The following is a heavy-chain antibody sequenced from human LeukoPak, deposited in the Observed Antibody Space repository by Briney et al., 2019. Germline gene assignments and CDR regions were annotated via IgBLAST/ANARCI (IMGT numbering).Heavy chain of an antibody. V-gene: IGHV1-69*13. CDR3: AVEGVWTTAMVIG. CDR1: GGTLSSYA. D-gene: IGHD5-18*01. Sequence: ASVKVSCKASGGTLSSYAISWVRQAPGRGLEWMGGIIPIFGTANYAQKFQGRVTITADESTSTAYMELSSLRSEDTAVYYCAVEGVWTTAMVIGWGQGTLVTVSS. CDR2: IIPIFGTA. J-gene: IGHJ4*02.